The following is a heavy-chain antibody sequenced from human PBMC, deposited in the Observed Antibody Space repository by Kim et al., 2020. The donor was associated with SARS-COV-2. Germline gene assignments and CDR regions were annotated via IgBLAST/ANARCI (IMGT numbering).Heavy chain of an antibody. D-gene: IGHD2-8*02. Sequence: GGSLRLSCTTSGFIFGDYGMGWIRLAPGKGLEWVSFIRSKSYGVTTEYAASVKGRFTISRDDSRGIAFLQMNSLQTEDTGIYFCTRTRGLILVASTYFDSWGQGTLVTVSS. V-gene: IGHV3-49*03. CDR1: GFIFGDYG. CDR3: TRTRGLILVASTYFDS. J-gene: IGHJ4*02. CDR2: IRSKSYGVTT.